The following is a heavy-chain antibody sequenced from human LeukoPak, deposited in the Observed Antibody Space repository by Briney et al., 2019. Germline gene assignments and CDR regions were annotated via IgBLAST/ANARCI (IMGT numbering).Heavy chain of an antibody. CDR2: ISSSSSYI. V-gene: IGHV3-21*01. CDR1: GFTFSSYS. Sequence: GGSLRLSCAASGFTFSSYSMNWVRQAPGKGLEWVSSISSSSSYIYYADSVEGRFTISRDNAKNSLYLQMNSLRAEDTAVYYCARDEENWFDPWGQGTLVTVSS. J-gene: IGHJ5*02. CDR3: ARDEENWFDP.